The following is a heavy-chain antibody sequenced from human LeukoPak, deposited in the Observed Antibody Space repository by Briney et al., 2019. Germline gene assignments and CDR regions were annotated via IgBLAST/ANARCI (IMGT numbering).Heavy chain of an antibody. V-gene: IGHV1-2*02. CDR1: VYILSGYY. CDR2: INPNSGGT. D-gene: IGHD6-13*01. J-gene: IGHJ6*02. Sequence: ASVKVSCKASVYILSGYYMHWVRQAPGQGLEWMGWINPNSGGTGYAQKLQGRVTMTRDTSINTADMELSRLTSDDTAVYYCARGSGSSSWPYYNYYGMDVWGQGTTVTVSS. CDR3: ARGSGSSSWPYYNYYGMDV.